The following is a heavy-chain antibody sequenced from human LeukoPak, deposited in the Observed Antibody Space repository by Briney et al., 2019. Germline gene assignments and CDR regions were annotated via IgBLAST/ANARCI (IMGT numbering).Heavy chain of an antibody. CDR2: IIPIFGTA. CDR1: GYTFTSYG. Sequence: ASVKVSCKASGYTFTSYGISWVRQAPGQGLEWMGGIIPIFGTANYAQKFQGRVTITADESTSTAYMELSSLRSEDTAVYYCARDGYGDYLPFDYWGQGTLVTVSS. J-gene: IGHJ4*02. V-gene: IGHV1-69*13. CDR3: ARDGYGDYLPFDY. D-gene: IGHD4-17*01.